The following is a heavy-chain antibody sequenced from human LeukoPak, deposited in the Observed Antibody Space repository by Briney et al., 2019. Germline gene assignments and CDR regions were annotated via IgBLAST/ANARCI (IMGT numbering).Heavy chain of an antibody. CDR2: ISSSSSTI. V-gene: IGHV3-48*01. CDR3: ARDRRPAQYRGLDV. D-gene: IGHD2-2*02. Sequence: GGSLRLSCAASGFTFSSYSMNWVRQAPGKGLEWVSYISSSSSTIYYADSVKGRFTISRDNAKNSLYLQMNSLRAEDTAVYYCARDRRPAQYRGLDVWGRGTTVTVSS. CDR1: GFTFSSYS. J-gene: IGHJ6*02.